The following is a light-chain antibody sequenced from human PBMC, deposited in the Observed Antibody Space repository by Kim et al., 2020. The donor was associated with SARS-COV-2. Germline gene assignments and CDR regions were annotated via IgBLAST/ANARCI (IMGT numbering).Light chain of an antibody. J-gene: IGKJ2*02. CDR2: AAS. Sequence: DIQLTQSPSFLSASVRDRVTITCRASQDISNYFAWYQQKPGKAPKLLIYAASTLQSGVPSRFCGSGSGTEFTLTISSLQPEDFATYYCQQLYSYPRTFGQGTKLEI. V-gene: IGKV1-9*01. CDR3: QQLYSYPRT. CDR1: QDISNY.